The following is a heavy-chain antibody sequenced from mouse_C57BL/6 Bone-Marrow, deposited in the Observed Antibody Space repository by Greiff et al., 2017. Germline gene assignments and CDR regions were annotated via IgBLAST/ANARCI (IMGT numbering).Heavy chain of an antibody. CDR3: ARFRSSWFAY. V-gene: IGHV1-81*01. D-gene: IGHD3-2*02. Sequence: VQLQESGAELARPGASVKLSCKASGYTFTSYGISWVKQRTGQGLEWIGEIYPRSGNTYYNEKFKGKATLTADKSSSTAYMELRSLTSEASAVYFCARFRSSWFAYWGQGTLVTVSA. CDR2: IYPRSGNT. J-gene: IGHJ3*01. CDR1: GYTFTSYG.